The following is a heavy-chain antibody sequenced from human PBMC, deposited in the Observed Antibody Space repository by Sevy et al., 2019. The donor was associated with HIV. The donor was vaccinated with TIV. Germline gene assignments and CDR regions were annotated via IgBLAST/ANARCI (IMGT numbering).Heavy chain of an antibody. CDR3: ERHGGIVDRAFDY. V-gene: IGHV4-39*01. CDR1: GGSISSSSYN. CDR2: IYYSGST. D-gene: IGHD2-21*01. J-gene: IGHJ4*02. Sequence: SETLSLTCTVSGGSISSSSYNWGWIRQPPGKGLEWIGSIYYSGSTYYNPSLKSRVSISVDTSKNQFSLKLSSVTAADTAVYYCERHGGIVDRAFDYWGQGTLVTVSS.